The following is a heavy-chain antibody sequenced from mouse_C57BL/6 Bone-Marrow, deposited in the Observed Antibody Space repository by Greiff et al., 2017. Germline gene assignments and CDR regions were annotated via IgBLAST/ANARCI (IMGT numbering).Heavy chain of an antibody. CDR2: INPGSGGT. J-gene: IGHJ3*01. Sequence: VQLQQSGAELVRPGTSVKVSCKASGYAFTNYLIEWVKQRPGQGLEWIGVINPGSGGTNYNEKFKGKATLTADKSSSTAYMQLSSLTSEDSAVYFCARDYDYDGAYGGQGTRVTVSA. V-gene: IGHV1-54*01. D-gene: IGHD2-4*01. CDR3: ARDYDYDGAY. CDR1: GYAFTNYL.